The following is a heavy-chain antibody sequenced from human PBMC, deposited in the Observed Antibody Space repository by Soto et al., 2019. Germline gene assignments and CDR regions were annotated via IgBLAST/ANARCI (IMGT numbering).Heavy chain of an antibody. CDR2: IYPDDSTT. CDR3: ARLRTSVTTEDAFDI. D-gene: IGHD4-17*01. Sequence: EVQLVQSGAEVKKPGESLKTSCKGSGYTFTNYYIGWVRQLPGKGLERMGIIYPDDSTTRYGPSFQGQVTISVDKSIDTAFLQWGSLRASDTAMYYCARLRTSVTTEDAFDIWGPGTKVTVSS. V-gene: IGHV5-51*01. CDR1: GYTFTNYY. J-gene: IGHJ3*02.